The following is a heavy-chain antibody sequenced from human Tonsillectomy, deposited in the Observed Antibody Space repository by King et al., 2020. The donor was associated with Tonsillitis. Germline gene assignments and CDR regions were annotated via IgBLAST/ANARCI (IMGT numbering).Heavy chain of an antibody. J-gene: IGHJ4*02. V-gene: IGHV3-49*04. CDR3: TRAPRWELLYLVY. Sequence: VQLVESGGGLVQPGRSLRLSCTTSGFTFGDYAMSWVRQAPGKGLEWVGLTRRETYGGTTQYAASVKGRLTISRDDSQSIVYLQMNSLKTEDTAVYYCTRAPRWELLYLVYWGQGTLVTVSS. CDR2: TRRETYGGTT. D-gene: IGHD1-26*01. CDR1: GFTFGDYA.